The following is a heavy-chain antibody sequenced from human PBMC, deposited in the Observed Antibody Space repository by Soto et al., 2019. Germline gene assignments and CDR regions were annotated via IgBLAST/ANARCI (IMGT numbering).Heavy chain of an antibody. CDR1: AGSISTYH. CDR2: IYYTGST. Sequence: PSETLSLTCSVSAGSISTYHWSWIRQPAGKGLEWIGRIYYTGSTDYNPSLKSRLTMSVDTSKNQFSLNLSSVTAADTAVYYCSRGGWFGPFDPWGQGTLVTVSS. V-gene: IGHV4-4*07. CDR3: SRGGWFGPFDP. J-gene: IGHJ5*02. D-gene: IGHD3-10*01.